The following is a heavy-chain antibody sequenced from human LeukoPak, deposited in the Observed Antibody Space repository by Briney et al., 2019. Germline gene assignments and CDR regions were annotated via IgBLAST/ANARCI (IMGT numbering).Heavy chain of an antibody. Sequence: GGSLRLSCAASGFTFSNYGMHWVRQAPGKGLEWVAVICSDGSHKYYPDSVKGRFTISRDNSKNTVNLQMNSLRAEDAAVYYCGRSRGGRSSGVGHYFDYWGQGTLATLPS. CDR1: GFTFSNYG. CDR3: GRSRGGRSSGVGHYFDY. J-gene: IGHJ4*02. V-gene: IGHV3-33*01. CDR2: ICSDGSHK. D-gene: IGHD6-6*01.